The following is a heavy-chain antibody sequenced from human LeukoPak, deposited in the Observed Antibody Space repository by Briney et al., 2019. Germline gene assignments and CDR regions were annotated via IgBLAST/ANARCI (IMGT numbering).Heavy chain of an antibody. Sequence: PGGSLRLSCAASGFTFSSYAMSWVRQAPGKGLEWVSAISGSGGSTYYADSVKGRFTISRDNSKNTLYLQMNSLRAEDTAVYYCASVRIVLMVYAIRSFDPWGQGTLVTVSS. J-gene: IGHJ5*02. CDR2: ISGSGGST. CDR3: ASVRIVLMVYAIRSFDP. CDR1: GFTFSSYA. D-gene: IGHD2-8*01. V-gene: IGHV3-23*01.